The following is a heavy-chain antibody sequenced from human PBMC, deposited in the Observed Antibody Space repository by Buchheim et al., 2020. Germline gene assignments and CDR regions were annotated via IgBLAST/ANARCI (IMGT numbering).Heavy chain of an antibody. Sequence: QVQLQESGPGLVKPSQTLSLTCTVSGGSVRSGTYYWSWIRPPAGKGLEWIGRIYTSGSTYYNPSLQSRVPISMDPSKHQFSLRLSSVTAADTAVYYCARDNAKFDYWGQGTL. CDR3: ARDNAKFDY. D-gene: IGHD4/OR15-4a*01. CDR2: IYTSGST. V-gene: IGHV4-61*02. J-gene: IGHJ4*02. CDR1: GGSVRSGTYY.